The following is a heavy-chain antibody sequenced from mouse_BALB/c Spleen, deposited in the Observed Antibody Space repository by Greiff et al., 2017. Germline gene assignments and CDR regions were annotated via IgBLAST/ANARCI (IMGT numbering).Heavy chain of an antibody. CDR2: IDPFNGGT. V-gene: IGHV1S135*01. Sequence: LEESGPELMKPGASVKISCKASGYSFTSYYMHWVKQSHGKSLEWIGYIDPFNGGTSYNQKFKGKATLTVDKSSSTAYMHLSSLTSEDSAVYYCARDDSPLDYWGQGTTLTVSS. D-gene: IGHD2-4*01. CDR1: GYSFTSYY. CDR3: ARDDSPLDY. J-gene: IGHJ2*01.